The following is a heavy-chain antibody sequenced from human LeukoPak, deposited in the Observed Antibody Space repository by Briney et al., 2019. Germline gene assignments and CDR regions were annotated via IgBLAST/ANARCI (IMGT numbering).Heavy chain of an antibody. CDR2: VYDSGST. J-gene: IGHJ4*02. CDR1: GGSISSYY. Sequence: PSETLSLTCTVSGGSISSYYWSWIRQPPGEGLEWIGYVYDSGSTNYNPSLKSRVTISVDTPKNPFSLKLSSVTAADTAVYYCAREGDPDGYITYFDYWGQGALVTVSS. D-gene: IGHD5-24*01. V-gene: IGHV4-59*01. CDR3: AREGDPDGYITYFDY.